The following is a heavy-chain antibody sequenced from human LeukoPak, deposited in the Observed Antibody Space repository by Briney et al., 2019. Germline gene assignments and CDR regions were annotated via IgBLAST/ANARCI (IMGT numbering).Heavy chain of an antibody. D-gene: IGHD3-9*01. V-gene: IGHV3-23*01. CDR2: ISGSGGST. CDR1: GFTFSSYA. CDR3: AKDLGVAYDILTGYPSDY. J-gene: IGHJ4*02. Sequence: AGGSLRLSCAASGFTFSSYAMSWVRQAPGKGLEWVSAISGSGGSTYYADSVKGRFTISRDNSKNTLYLQMNSLRAEDTAVYYCAKDLGVAYDILTGYPSDYWGQGTLVTVSS.